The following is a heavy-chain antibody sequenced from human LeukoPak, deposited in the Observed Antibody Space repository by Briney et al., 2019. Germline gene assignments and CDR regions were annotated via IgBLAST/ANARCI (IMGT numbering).Heavy chain of an antibody. CDR3: ARDRKDCSSTSCYFPYYYYGMDV. V-gene: IGHV3-74*01. D-gene: IGHD2-2*01. Sequence: SGGSLRLSCAASGFTFSSYWMHWVRQAPGKGLVWVSRINSDGSSTSYADSVKGRFTIPRDNAKNSLYLQMNSLRAEDTAVYYCARDRKDCSSTSCYFPYYYYGMDVWGQGTTVTVSS. CDR1: GFTFSSYW. CDR2: INSDGSST. J-gene: IGHJ6*02.